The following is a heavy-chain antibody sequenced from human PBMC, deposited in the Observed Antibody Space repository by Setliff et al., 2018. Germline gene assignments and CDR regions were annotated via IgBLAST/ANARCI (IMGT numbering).Heavy chain of an antibody. CDR1: GYTFTSYY. CDR3: ARGGRISYRPSTSWYILDY. CDR2: INPSGGST. V-gene: IGHV1-46*01. J-gene: IGHJ4*02. D-gene: IGHD6-13*01. Sequence: WASVKVSCKASGYTFTSYYMHWVRQAPGQGLEWMGIINPSGGSTSYAQKFQGRVTMTRDTSTSTVYMELSSLRSEDTAVYYCARGGRISYRPSTSWYILDYWGQGTQVTVSS.